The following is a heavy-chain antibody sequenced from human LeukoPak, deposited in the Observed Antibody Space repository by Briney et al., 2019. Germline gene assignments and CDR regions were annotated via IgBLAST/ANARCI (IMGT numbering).Heavy chain of an antibody. D-gene: IGHD3-10*01. CDR3: ARPLMYYFGSETYYWFDP. V-gene: IGHV3-20*04. J-gene: IGHJ5*02. Sequence: GGSLRLSCAASGFTFDDYGMSWVRQAPGKGLEWVSGINWNGGNTGYADSVKGRFTISRDNAKNSLYLQMNSLRAEDTAMYYCARPLMYYFGSETYYWFDPWGQGTLVTVSS. CDR2: INWNGGNT. CDR1: GFTFDDYG.